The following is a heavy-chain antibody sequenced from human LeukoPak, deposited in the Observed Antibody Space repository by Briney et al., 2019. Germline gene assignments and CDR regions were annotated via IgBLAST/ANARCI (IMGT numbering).Heavy chain of an antibody. J-gene: IGHJ4*02. CDR2: ISGSGGST. CDR3: AKVPPGYCSSTSCFGYYFDY. D-gene: IGHD2-2*01. V-gene: IGHV3-23*01. Sequence: GGSLRLSCAASGFTFSSYAMSWVRQAPGKELEWVSAISGSGGSTYYADSVKGRFTISRDNSKNTLYLQMNSLRAEDTAVNYCAKVPPGYCSSTSCFGYYFDYWGQGTLVTVSS. CDR1: GFTFSSYA.